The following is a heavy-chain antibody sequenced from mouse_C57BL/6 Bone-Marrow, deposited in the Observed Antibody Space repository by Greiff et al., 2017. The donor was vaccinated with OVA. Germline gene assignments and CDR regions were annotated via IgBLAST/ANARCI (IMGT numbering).Heavy chain of an antibody. CDR3: ARHGAMDY. Sequence: EVQVVESGGGLVQPGGSLKLSCAASGFTFSDYGMAWVRQAPRKGPEWVAFISNLAYSIYYADTVTGRFTISRENAKNTLYLEMSSLRSEDTAMYYCARHGAMDYWGQGTSVTVSS. J-gene: IGHJ4*01. V-gene: IGHV5-15*01. CDR1: GFTFSDYG. CDR2: ISNLAYSI.